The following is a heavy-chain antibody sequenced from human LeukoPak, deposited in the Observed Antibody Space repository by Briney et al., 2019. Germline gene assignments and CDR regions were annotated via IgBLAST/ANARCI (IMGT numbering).Heavy chain of an antibody. CDR3: ARARGTGWYFDL. J-gene: IGHJ2*01. V-gene: IGHV3-48*02. Sequence: GGSLRLSGAASGFTFSSYSMDWVRQAPGKGLEWVSYTSSSSSTIKYADSVRGRFTISRDNAENSLYLQMNSLRDEDTAVYYCARARGTGWYFDLWGRGTLVTVSS. CDR1: GFTFSSYS. CDR2: TSSSSSTI. D-gene: IGHD2-15*01.